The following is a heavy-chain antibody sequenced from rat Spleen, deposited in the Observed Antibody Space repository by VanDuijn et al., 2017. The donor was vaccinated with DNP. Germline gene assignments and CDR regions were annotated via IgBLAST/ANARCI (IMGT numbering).Heavy chain of an antibody. CDR3: ATLGSIVTTDY. CDR1: GFTFSDYY. V-gene: IGHV5S10*01. D-gene: IGHD1-10*01. CDR2: IIYDGNRT. Sequence: EVRLVESGGGLVQPGRSLKLSCAASGFTFSDYYMAWVRQAPTKGLELVATIIYDGNRTSYRDSVKGRFTISRDNAESTLYLHMDSLGSEDTATYYCATLGSIVTTDYWGQGVMVTVSS. J-gene: IGHJ2*01.